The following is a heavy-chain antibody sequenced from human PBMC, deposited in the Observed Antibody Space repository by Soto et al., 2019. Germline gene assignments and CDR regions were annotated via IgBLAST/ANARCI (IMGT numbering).Heavy chain of an antibody. CDR1: GFTFSGHG. CDR3: ATVLFG. V-gene: IGHV3-74*01. CDR2: IKSDGSTT. D-gene: IGHD2-15*01. J-gene: IGHJ4*02. Sequence: EVQLVESGGGLVQPGGSLRLSCIASGFTFSGHGMHWVRQTPGKGLVWVSRIKSDGSTTTYADSVKGRFTISRDNAKTRLYLQMNSLRPEDTAVYFCATVLFGWGQGTLVTVSS.